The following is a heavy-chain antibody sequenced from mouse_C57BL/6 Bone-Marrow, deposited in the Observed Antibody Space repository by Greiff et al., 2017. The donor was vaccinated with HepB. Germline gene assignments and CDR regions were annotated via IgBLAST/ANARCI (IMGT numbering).Heavy chain of an antibody. CDR3: AKNDWDVWYWYFDV. V-gene: IGHV2-5*01. D-gene: IGHD4-1*01. CDR2: IWRGGST. Sequence: QVQLQQSGPGLVQPSQSLSITCTVSGFSLTSYGVHWVRQSPGKGLEWLGVIWRGGSTDYNAAFMSRLSITKDNSKSQVFFKMNSLQADDTAIYYCAKNDWDVWYWYFDVWGTGTTVTVSS. J-gene: IGHJ1*03. CDR1: GFSLTSYG.